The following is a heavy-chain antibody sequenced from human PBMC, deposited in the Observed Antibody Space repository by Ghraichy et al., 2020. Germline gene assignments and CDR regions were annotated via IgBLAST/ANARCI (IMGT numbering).Heavy chain of an antibody. D-gene: IGHD3-9*01. Sequence: GGSLRLSCAASGFTFSIYWMHWVRQAPGKGLVWVSRINSDGSSTSYANSVKGRFTISRDNAKNTLYLQMNSLRAEDTAVYYCARDRAPYYDILTGSLAAFDIWGQGTMVTVSS. J-gene: IGHJ3*02. CDR2: INSDGSST. CDR3: ARDRAPYYDILTGSLAAFDI. CDR1: GFTFSIYW. V-gene: IGHV3-74*01.